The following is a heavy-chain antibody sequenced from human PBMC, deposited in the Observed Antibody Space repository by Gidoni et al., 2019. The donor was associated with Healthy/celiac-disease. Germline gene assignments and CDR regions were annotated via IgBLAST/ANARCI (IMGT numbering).Heavy chain of an antibody. CDR2: IWYDGSNK. J-gene: IGHJ3*02. CDR1: GFTFSSYG. V-gene: IGHV3-33*01. D-gene: IGHD6-13*01. Sequence: QVQLVESGGGVVQPGRSLRLSCAASGFTFSSYGMHWFRQAPGKGLEWVAVIWYDGSNKYYADSVKGRFTISRDNSKNTLYLQMNSLRAEDTAVYYCARGDPSTNAWGPGIAAAGPIPAFDIWGQGTMVTVSS. CDR3: ARGDPSTNAWGPGIAAAGPIPAFDI.